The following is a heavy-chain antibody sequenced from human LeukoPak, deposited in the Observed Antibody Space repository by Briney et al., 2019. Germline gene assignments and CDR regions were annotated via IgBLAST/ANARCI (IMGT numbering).Heavy chain of an antibody. Sequence: PGGSLRLSCAASGFTFSSYSMNWVRQAPGKGLEWVSSITSSSSYIYYADSVKGRFTISRDNAKNSLYLQMNSLRAEDTAVYYCARDGVLMVATSSRFDYWGQGTLVTVSS. CDR3: ARDGVLMVATSSRFDY. V-gene: IGHV3-21*01. J-gene: IGHJ4*02. CDR2: ITSSSSYI. D-gene: IGHD5-12*01. CDR1: GFTFSSYS.